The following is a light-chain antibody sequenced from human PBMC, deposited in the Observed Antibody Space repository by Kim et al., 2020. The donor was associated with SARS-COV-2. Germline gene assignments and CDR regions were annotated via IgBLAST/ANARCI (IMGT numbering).Light chain of an antibody. Sequence: GKTVPISGTRSSGSIDDNYGQWYQQRPGGVPTTVIYEDDQRPSGVSDRFSGSIDNSSNSASLTISGLRTEDEADYYCQSYNRDNVLFGGGTQLTVL. CDR2: EDD. J-gene: IGLJ2*01. CDR3: QSYNRDNVL. V-gene: IGLV6-57*03. CDR1: SGSIDDNY.